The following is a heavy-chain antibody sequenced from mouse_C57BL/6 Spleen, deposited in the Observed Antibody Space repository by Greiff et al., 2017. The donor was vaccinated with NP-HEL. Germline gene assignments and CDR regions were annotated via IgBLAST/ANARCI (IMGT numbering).Heavy chain of an antibody. CDR2: IDPSDSYT. J-gene: IGHJ3*01. V-gene: IGHV1-69*01. D-gene: IGHD2-3*01. Sequence: QVQLQQPGAELVMPGASVKLSCKASGYTFTSYWMHWVKQRPGQGLEWIGEIDPSDSYTNYNQKFKGKSTLTVDKSSSTAYMQLSSLTSEDSAVYYCARGDLYDGYYGFAYWGQGTLVTVSA. CDR1: GYTFTSYW. CDR3: ARGDLYDGYYGFAY.